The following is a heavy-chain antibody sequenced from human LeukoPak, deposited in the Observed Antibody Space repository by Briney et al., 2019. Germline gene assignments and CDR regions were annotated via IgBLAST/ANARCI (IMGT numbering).Heavy chain of an antibody. CDR1: GGTFSSYA. CDR2: IIPIFGTA. J-gene: IGHJ6*03. Sequence: ASVTVSCTASGGTFSSYAISWVRQAPGQGLEWMGGIIPIFGTANYAQKFQGRVTITADKSTSTAYMELGSLRSEDTAVYYCARDLRYSSGWSASGMDVWGKGTTVTISS. D-gene: IGHD6-19*01. V-gene: IGHV1-69*06. CDR3: ARDLRYSSGWSASGMDV.